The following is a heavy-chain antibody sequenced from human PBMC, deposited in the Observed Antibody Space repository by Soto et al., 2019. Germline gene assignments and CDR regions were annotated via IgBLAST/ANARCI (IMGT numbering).Heavy chain of an antibody. CDR3: ARGYYGWYLGDFDY. CDR2: ISSRSTYT. CDR1: GFTFRDYY. V-gene: IGHV3-11*05. J-gene: IGHJ4*02. D-gene: IGHD6-19*01. Sequence: QVQLVESGGGLVKPGGSLRLSCAASGFTFRDYYMTWIRQAPGKGLEWVSYISSRSTYTNYADSVQGRYTISSDNAKNSLYLQMNSRRAEGAVVYYCARGYYGWYLGDFDYWGQGPLVTVSS.